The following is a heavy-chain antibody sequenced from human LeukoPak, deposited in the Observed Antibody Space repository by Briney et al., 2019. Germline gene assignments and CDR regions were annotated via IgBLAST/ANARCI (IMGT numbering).Heavy chain of an antibody. CDR2: IYYSGST. D-gene: IGHD3-3*01. CDR3: ARDSETHYHDY. V-gene: IGHV4-39*07. J-gene: IGHJ4*02. Sequence: SETLSLTCTVSGGSISSSSYYWGWIRQPPGKGLEWIGSIYYSGSTYYNPSLKSRVTISVDTSKNQFSLKLSSVTAADTAVYYCARDSETHYHDYWGQGTLVTVSS. CDR1: GGSISSSSYY.